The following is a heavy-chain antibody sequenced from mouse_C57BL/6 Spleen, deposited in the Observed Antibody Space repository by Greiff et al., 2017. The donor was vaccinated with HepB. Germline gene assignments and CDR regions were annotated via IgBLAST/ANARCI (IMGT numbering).Heavy chain of an antibody. D-gene: IGHD1-1*01. J-gene: IGHJ3*01. Sequence: QVHVKQPGAELVKPGASVKLSCKASGYTFTSYWMHWVKQRPGQGLEWIGMIHPNSGSTNYNEKFKSKATLTVDKSSSTAYMQLSSLTSEDSAVYYCAPHYGSSPWFAYWGQGTLVTVSA. CDR3: APHYGSSPWFAY. CDR1: GYTFTSYW. CDR2: IHPNSGST. V-gene: IGHV1-64*01.